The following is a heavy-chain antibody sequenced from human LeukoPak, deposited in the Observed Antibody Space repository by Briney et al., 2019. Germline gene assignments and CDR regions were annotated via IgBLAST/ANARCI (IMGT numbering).Heavy chain of an antibody. D-gene: IGHD3-22*01. Sequence: QPGGSLRLSCAASGFTFSRYWMHWVRQAPGRGLVWVSRINSDGSSTSYADSVKGRFTISRDNAKNTLYLQMNSLRAEDTAVYYCARFGLGYYYDPPDYWGQGTLVTVSS. CDR1: GFTFSRYW. J-gene: IGHJ4*02. CDR3: ARFGLGYYYDPPDY. V-gene: IGHV3-74*01. CDR2: INSDGSST.